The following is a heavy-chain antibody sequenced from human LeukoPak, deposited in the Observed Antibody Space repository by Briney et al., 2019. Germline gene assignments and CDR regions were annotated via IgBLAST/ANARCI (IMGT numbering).Heavy chain of an antibody. V-gene: IGHV4-4*07. CDR1: GGSISSCY. CDR3: ARDFYYDYVWGSYRYTDSNVPDAFDI. D-gene: IGHD3-16*02. CDR2: IYTSGST. Sequence: SETLSLTCTVSGGSISSCYWSWIRQPAGKGLEWIGRIYTSGSTNYNPSLKSRVTMSVDTSKNQFSLKLSSVTAADTAVYYCARDFYYDYVWGSYRYTDSNVPDAFDIWGQGTMVTVSS. J-gene: IGHJ3*02.